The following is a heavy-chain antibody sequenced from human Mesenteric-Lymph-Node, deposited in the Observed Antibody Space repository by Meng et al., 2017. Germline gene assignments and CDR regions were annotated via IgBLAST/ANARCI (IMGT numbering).Heavy chain of an antibody. CDR2: INPINGAT. J-gene: IGHJ4*02. CDR3: ARITGTYLAN. CDR1: GYTFSHNY. Sequence: QVQLVQSGAEVTNPGASVKVSCKASGYTFSHNYIHWVRQAPGQGLEWMGRINPINGATNHAQKFQGRVTMTRDTSISTAYMEPTRLKSDDTAVYFCARITGTYLANWGQGTLVTVSS. V-gene: IGHV1-2*06. D-gene: IGHD1-26*01.